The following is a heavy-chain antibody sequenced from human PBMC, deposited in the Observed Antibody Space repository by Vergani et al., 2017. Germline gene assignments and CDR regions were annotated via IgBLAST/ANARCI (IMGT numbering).Heavy chain of an antibody. V-gene: IGHV1-18*01. J-gene: IGHJ5*02. CDR3: ARVVVPASMGANWFDP. CDR2: ISAYNGNT. D-gene: IGHD2-2*01. Sequence: QVHLVQSGAEVKKPGASVKVSCKASGYTFTSYGISWVRQAPGQGLAWMGWISAYNGNTNYAQKLQGRVTMTTDTSTNTVYMELRSLRSDDTAVYYCARVVVPASMGANWFDPWGQGTLVTVSS. CDR1: GYTFTSYG.